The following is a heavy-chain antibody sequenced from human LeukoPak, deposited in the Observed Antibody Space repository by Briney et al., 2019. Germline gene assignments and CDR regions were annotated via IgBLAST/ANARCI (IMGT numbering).Heavy chain of an antibody. Sequence: ASVKVSCKASGYTFNSYGISWVRQAPGQGLEWMGWISDRNGNTNYAQMLQGGVTMTTDTSTNTAYMELRRLRSADTAVYYCARVFTYSGSYNYYFDYWGQGTLVTVSS. CDR1: GYTFNSYG. CDR3: ARVFTYSGSYNYYFDY. J-gene: IGHJ4*02. CDR2: ISDRNGNT. D-gene: IGHD1-26*01. V-gene: IGHV1-18*01.